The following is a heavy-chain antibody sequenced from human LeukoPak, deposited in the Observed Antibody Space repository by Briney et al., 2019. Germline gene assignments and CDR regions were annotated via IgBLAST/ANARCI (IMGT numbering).Heavy chain of an antibody. D-gene: IGHD2-8*01. CDR3: ARRARILIYFDY. J-gene: IGHJ4*02. CDR1: GGSFSGYY. V-gene: IGHV4-34*01. Sequence: SETLSLTCAVYGGSFSGYYWSWIRQPPGKGLEWIGEINHSGSTNYNPSLKSRVTISVDTSKNQFSLKLSSVTAADTAVYYCARRARILIYFDYWGQGTLVTVSS. CDR2: INHSGST.